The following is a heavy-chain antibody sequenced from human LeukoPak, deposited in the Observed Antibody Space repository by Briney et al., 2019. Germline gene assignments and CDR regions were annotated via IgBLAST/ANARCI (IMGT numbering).Heavy chain of an antibody. D-gene: IGHD5-18*01. J-gene: IGHJ4*02. CDR3: ARDRSGYSYGEPLDY. Sequence: ASVKVSCKASGYTFTAYYMHWVRQAPGQGLEWMGRINSNTGGTDYAQKFQGRVTMTRDTSISTAYMELSRLRSGDTAVYYCARDRSGYSYGEPLDYWGQGTLVTVSS. V-gene: IGHV1-2*06. CDR2: INSNTGGT. CDR1: GYTFTAYY.